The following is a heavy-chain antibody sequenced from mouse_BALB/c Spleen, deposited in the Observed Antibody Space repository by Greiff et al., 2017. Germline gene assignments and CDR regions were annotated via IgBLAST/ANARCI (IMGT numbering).Heavy chain of an antibody. J-gene: IGHJ4*01. CDR1: GFTFSSFG. CDR2: ISSGSSTI. D-gene: IGHD1-2*01. Sequence: EVKLVESGGGLVQPGGSRKLSCAASGFTFSSFGMHWVRQAPEKGLEWVAYISSGSSTIYYADTVKGRFTISRDNPKNTLFLQMTSLRSEDTAMYYCARRAATGDAMDYWGQGTSVTVSS. CDR3: ARRAATGDAMDY. V-gene: IGHV5-17*02.